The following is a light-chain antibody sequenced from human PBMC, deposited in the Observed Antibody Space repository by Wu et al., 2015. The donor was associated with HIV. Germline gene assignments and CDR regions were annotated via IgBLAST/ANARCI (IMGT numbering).Light chain of an antibody. CDR3: QHRSDWPT. V-gene: IGKV3-11*01. Sequence: QSPATLSLSPGSRATLSCRASQSIRSDLGWYQQRPGQAPRLLIYDASNRATGIPARFSGSGSGTEFTLTISSLEPDDFAVYYCQHRSDWPTFGQGTKVEIQ. CDR1: QSIRSD. J-gene: IGKJ1*01. CDR2: DAS.